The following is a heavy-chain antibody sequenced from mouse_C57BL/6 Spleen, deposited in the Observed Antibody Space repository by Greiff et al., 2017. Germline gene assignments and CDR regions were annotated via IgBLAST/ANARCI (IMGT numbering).Heavy chain of an antibody. D-gene: IGHD1-1*01. V-gene: IGHV1-80*01. CDR1: GYAFSSYW. CDR3: ARFTTVVASTAD. J-gene: IGHJ2*01. CDR2: IYPGDGDT. Sequence: QVQLQQSGAELVKPGASVKISCKASGYAFSSYWMNWVKQRPGKGLEWIGQIYPGDGDTNYNGKFKGKATLTADKSSSTAYMQRSSLTSEDSAVYFCARFTTVVASTADWGKGTTLTVSS.